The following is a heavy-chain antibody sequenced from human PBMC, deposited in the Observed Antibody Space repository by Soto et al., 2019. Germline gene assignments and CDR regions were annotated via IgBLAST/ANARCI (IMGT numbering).Heavy chain of an antibody. CDR1: GYTFSNYW. V-gene: IGHV5-51*01. J-gene: IGHJ6*02. CDR2: IQPGDSDT. Sequence: SLKISCKASGYTFSNYWIAWVRQMPGKGLEWMGVIQPGDSDTRYSPSFQGQVTFSADKSISTAYLQWSSLQASDTAMYYCARAIDYYYFHGMDVWGQGTTVTVSS. CDR3: ARAIDYYYFHGMDV.